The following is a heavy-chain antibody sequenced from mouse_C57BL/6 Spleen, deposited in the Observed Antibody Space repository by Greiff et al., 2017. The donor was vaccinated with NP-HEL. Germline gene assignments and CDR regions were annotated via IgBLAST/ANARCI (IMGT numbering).Heavy chain of an antibody. CDR2: INPSSGYT. CDR1: GYTFTSYW. D-gene: IGHD1-1*01. Sequence: QVQLKESGAELAKPGASVKLSCKASGYTFTSYWMHWVKQRPGQGLEWIGYINPSSGYTKYNQKFKDKATLTADKSSSTAYMQLSSLTYEDSAVYYCARYYGSSYRYFAYWGHVPTLTVSS. CDR3: ARYYGSSYRYFAY. V-gene: IGHV1-7*01. J-gene: IGHJ2*01.